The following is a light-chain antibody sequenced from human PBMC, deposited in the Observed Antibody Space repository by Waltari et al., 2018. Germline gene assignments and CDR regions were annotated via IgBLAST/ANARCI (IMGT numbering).Light chain of an antibody. CDR2: EVS. CDR1: SSDIGGYNY. J-gene: IGLJ2*01. V-gene: IGLV2-11*01. Sequence: QAALTQPRSVSGSPGQSVTISCTGASSDIGGYNYVSWYQQHPGTAPKLMIYEVSKRPSGVSGRVSGSKAGNTASLTISGLQAEDEADYYCCSYAGSYTFLFGGGTRLTVL. CDR3: CSYAGSYTFL.